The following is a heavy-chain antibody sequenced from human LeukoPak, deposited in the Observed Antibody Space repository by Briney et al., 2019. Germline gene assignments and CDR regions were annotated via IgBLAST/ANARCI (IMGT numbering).Heavy chain of an antibody. CDR1: GFTFSSYS. Sequence: GGSLRLSCAASGFTFSSYSMNWVRQAPGKGLEWVSYISSSSSIIYYADSVKGRFTISRDNAKNSLHLQMNSLRAEDTAVYYCARGPPRSYYDSSGYSPDPWGQGTLVTVSS. CDR3: ARGPPRSYYDSSGYSPDP. CDR2: ISSSSSII. V-gene: IGHV3-48*04. J-gene: IGHJ5*02. D-gene: IGHD3-22*01.